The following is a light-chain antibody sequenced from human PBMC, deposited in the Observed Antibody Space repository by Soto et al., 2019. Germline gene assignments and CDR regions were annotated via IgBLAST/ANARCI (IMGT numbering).Light chain of an antibody. J-gene: IGLJ2*01. CDR1: SSNIGAGYD. V-gene: IGLV1-40*01. CDR2: GNT. CDR3: LSFDSSLSVV. Sequence: QSVLTQPPSVSGARGQRVTISCTGSSSNIGAGYDVHWYQQLPGRAPKLLIYGNTNRPSGVPDRFSGSKSGTSASLAITGLQAEDEADYYCLSFDSSLSVVFGGGTKLTV.